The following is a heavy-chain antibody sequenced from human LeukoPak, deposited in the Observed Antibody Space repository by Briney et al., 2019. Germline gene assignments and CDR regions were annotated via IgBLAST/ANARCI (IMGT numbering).Heavy chain of an antibody. D-gene: IGHD2-2*02. Sequence: ASVKVSCKASGYTFTSYGISWVRQAPGQGLEWMGWISAYNGNTNYAQKLQGRVTMTTDTSTSTAYMELRNLRSDDTAVYYCARAKGGDCSSTSCYIGGSWFDPWGQGTLVTVSS. J-gene: IGHJ5*02. CDR3: ARAKGGDCSSTSCYIGGSWFDP. CDR2: ISAYNGNT. CDR1: GYTFTSYG. V-gene: IGHV1-18*01.